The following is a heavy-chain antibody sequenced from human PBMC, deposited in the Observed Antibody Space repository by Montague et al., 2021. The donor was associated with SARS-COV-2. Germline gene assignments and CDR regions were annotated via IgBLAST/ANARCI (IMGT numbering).Heavy chain of an antibody. J-gene: IGHJ6*02. V-gene: IGHV3-23*01. CDR1: GFTFSNSA. CDR3: AKDSYYYGLGYGMDV. Sequence: SLRLSCAASGFTFSNSAMNWVRQAPGKGLEWVSGSSGSDGGTHYADSVKCRFTISRDNSKNVLYLQMNSLRAEDTALYYCAKDSYYYGLGYGMDVWGQGTTVTVSS. CDR2: SSGSDGGT. D-gene: IGHD3-10*01.